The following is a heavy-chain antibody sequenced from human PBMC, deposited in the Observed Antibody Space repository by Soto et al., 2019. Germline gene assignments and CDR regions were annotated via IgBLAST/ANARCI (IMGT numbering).Heavy chain of an antibody. V-gene: IGHV4-39*01. CDR2: IYYSGST. CDR1: GGSISSSSYF. CDR3: ARHPSDFWFDP. J-gene: IGHJ5*02. D-gene: IGHD2-21*02. Sequence: QLQLQESGPGLVKPSETLSLTCSVSGGSISSSSYFWGWIRQPPGKGLEWIGSIYYSGSTYYNPSLKRRVTVPVDTTKNQFSLKLSSVTAADTAVYYCARHPSDFWFDPWGQGTLVTVSS.